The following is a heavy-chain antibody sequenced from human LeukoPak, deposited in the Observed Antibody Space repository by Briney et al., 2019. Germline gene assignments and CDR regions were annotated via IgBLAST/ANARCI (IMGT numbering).Heavy chain of an antibody. J-gene: IGHJ4*02. V-gene: IGHV3-53*01. Sequence: GGSLRLSCAASGLTVSRNYMSWVRQAPGKGLESVSVIYSGGSTYYADSARGRFTISRDNAKNTLYLQMNSLRVEDTAVYYCARVGGHWGQGTLVTVSS. CDR2: IYSGGST. CDR3: ARVGGH. D-gene: IGHD3-10*01. CDR1: GLTVSRNY.